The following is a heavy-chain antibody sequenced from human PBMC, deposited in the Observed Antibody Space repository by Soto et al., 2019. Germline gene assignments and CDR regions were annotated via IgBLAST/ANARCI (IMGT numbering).Heavy chain of an antibody. Sequence: QAQLVQSGAEVKKPGASVKVSCKASGYTFTEYDINWVRQATGQGLECMGWMNPNSGNTGYAQNFQGRVTMTRDNSIRTSYMELTSLRDDDSAVYYCAGEKVGTTGLDFWGQGTLVTVSS. CDR2: MNPNSGNT. D-gene: IGHD1-26*01. J-gene: IGHJ4*02. CDR1: GYTFTEYD. CDR3: AGEKVGTTGLDF. V-gene: IGHV1-8*01.